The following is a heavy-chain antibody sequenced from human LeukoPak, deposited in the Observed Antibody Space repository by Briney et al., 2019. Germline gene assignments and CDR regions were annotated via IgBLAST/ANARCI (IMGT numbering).Heavy chain of an antibody. J-gene: IGHJ6*01. V-gene: IGHV4-59*01. CDR1: GGAISSYY. CDR3: ASAPGYSDSWYRSRYGMDD. D-gene: IGHD6-13*01. Sequence: SETLSLTCPVSGGAISSYYWSWIRQPPGKGLEWIGYIYYSGSTNYNPSLKSRVTISVDTSKNQFSLKLSSVTAADTAVYYCASAPGYSDSWYRSRYGMDDWGQGATVTVSS. CDR2: IYYSGST.